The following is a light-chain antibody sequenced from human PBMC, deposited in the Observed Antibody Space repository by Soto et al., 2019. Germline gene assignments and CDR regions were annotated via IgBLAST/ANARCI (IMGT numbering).Light chain of an antibody. V-gene: IGKV3-15*01. CDR1: QDVGSD. CDR3: QHYNNWPLT. CDR2: TAS. Sequence: EIVMTQSPATLSVSPGERATLSCRASQDVGSDLAWYQQKLGQAPRLLIYTASTRATGVPARFSGSGSGADFPLTISRLQSEDFAFYYCQHYNNWPLTFGPGTKVDFK. J-gene: IGKJ3*01.